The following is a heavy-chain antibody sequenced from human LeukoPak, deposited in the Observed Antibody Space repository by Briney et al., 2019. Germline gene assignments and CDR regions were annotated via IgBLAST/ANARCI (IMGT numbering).Heavy chain of an antibody. J-gene: IGHJ4*02. CDR3: AKEGPGGGGYFDD. Sequence: GGSLRLSCAASGFTFSSYIKSWVRQAPGKGLEWVSLIGGSGDRTYYADSVKGRFTISRDNSKNTLYLRMNSLRADDAAVYYCAKEGPGGGGYFDDWGQGTLVTVSS. V-gene: IGHV3-23*01. CDR2: IGGSGDRT. D-gene: IGHD3-16*01. CDR1: GFTFSSYI.